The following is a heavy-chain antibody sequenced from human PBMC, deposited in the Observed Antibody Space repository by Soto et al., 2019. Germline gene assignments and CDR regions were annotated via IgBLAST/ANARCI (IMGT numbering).Heavy chain of an antibody. CDR2: IIPVFGTA. V-gene: IGHV1-69*12. CDR1: GGTLRNCG. D-gene: IGHD5-12*01. CDR3: SRGDATNIVVTPYYGMDV. Sequence: QVQLVQSGAEVKKTGSSVRVSCKASGGTLRNCGISWVRQAPGQGLEWMGGIIPVFGTANYAQKFQGRVTITADESTSTVYMDVTSLRSEDTAVYYCSRGDATNIVVTPYYGMDVWGQGTTVTVSS. J-gene: IGHJ6*02.